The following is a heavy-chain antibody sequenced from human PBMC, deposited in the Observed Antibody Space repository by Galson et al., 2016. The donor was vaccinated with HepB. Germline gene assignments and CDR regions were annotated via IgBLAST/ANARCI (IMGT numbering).Heavy chain of an antibody. CDR2: VNPKNGGT. J-gene: IGHJ5*02. CDR3: TRGDGSSWFDP. V-gene: IGHV1-2*02. D-gene: IGHD3-10*01. CDR1: GYTFTVNY. Sequence: SVKVSCKASGYTFTVNYMRWVRQAPGQGLEWVGWVNPKNGGTSYAQRFQGRISITSDRSITTAYMDLSSLRPDDTAVYYCTRGDGSSWFDPWGQGTLVTVSS.